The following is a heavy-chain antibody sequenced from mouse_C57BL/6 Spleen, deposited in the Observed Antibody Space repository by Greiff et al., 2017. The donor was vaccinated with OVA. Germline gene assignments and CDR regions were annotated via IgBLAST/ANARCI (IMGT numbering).Heavy chain of an antibody. D-gene: IGHD1-1*01. CDR2: IYPGDGDT. CDR3: AGVGVYYCGSSLGYFDV. CDR1: GYAFSSSW. V-gene: IGHV1-82*01. Sequence: QVQLQQSGPELVKPGASVKISCKASGYAFSSSWMNWVKQRPGKGLEWIGRIYPGDGDTNYNGKFKGKATLTADKSSSTAYMQLSSLTSEDSAVYVCAGVGVYYCGSSLGYFDVWGTGTTVTVSS. J-gene: IGHJ1*03.